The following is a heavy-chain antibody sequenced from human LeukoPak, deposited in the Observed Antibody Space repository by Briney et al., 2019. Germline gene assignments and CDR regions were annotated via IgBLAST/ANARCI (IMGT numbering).Heavy chain of an antibody. J-gene: IGHJ4*02. CDR3: AREFEGVASGADY. CDR2: MSVNSGLI. CDR1: GFTFSRYS. D-gene: IGHD1-26*01. Sequence: PGGSLRLSCAASGFTFSRYSMNWVRQAPGKGLEWVSSMSVNSGLIYYADSVKGRFTVSRDNARNSLYLQMHSLRAEDTAVYYCAREFEGVASGADYWGQGTLVTVSS. V-gene: IGHV3-21*01.